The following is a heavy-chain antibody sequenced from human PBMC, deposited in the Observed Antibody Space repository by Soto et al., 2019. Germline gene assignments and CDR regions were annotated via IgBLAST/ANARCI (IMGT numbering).Heavy chain of an antibody. CDR2: ISGSGGST. V-gene: IGHV3-23*01. CDR3: AKDWLAVRGEPPTD. Sequence: EVQLLESGGGLVQPGGSLRLSCAASGFTFSSYAMSWVRQAPGKGLEWVSAISGSGGSTYYADSVKGRFTISRDNSKNTLYLQMNSMSAEDTAVYYCAKDWLAVRGEPPTDWGQGTLVTVYS. CDR1: GFTFSSYA. J-gene: IGHJ1*01. D-gene: IGHD3-10*01.